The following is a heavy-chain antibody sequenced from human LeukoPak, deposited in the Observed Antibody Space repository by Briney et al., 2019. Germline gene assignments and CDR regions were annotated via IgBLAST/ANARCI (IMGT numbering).Heavy chain of an antibody. D-gene: IGHD6-19*01. CDR2: LSSSRSYI. J-gene: IGHJ4*02. Sequence: GGSLRLSCAASGFTFDDYGMSWVRQAPGKGLEWVSSLSSSRSYIYYADSVKGRFTISRDNAKNSLYLEMNSLRAGDTAVYYCARDSVLGYSSGWYRLEHFDYWGQGTLVTVSS. CDR3: ARDSVLGYSSGWYRLEHFDY. CDR1: GFTFDDYG. V-gene: IGHV3-21*01.